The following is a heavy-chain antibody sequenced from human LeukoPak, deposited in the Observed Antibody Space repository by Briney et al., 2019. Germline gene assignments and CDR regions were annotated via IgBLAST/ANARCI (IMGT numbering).Heavy chain of an antibody. V-gene: IGHV1-69*04. D-gene: IGHD6-25*01. CDR3: AREPTLPRAETRKMYYYYGMDV. Sequence: ASVKVSCKASGGTFSSYAISWVRQAPGQGLEWMGRIIPILGIANYAQKFQGRVTITADKSTSTAYMELSSLRSEDTAVNYCAREPTLPRAETRKMYYYYGMDVWGQGTTVTVSS. J-gene: IGHJ6*02. CDR2: IIPILGIA. CDR1: GGTFSSYA.